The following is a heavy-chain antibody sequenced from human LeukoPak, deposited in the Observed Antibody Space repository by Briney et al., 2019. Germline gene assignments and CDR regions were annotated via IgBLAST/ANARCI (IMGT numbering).Heavy chain of an antibody. Sequence: PGGSLRLSCAASGFTFSGYWMTWVRQAPGKGLEWVAKINQDGRDKYYVDSVKGRFTISRDAKNSLFLQMNSLRAEDTAVYFCARDKGYSIFDYWGQGTLVTVSS. D-gene: IGHD6-13*01. CDR3: ARDKGYSIFDY. CDR2: INQDGRDK. CDR1: GFTFSGYW. J-gene: IGHJ4*02. V-gene: IGHV3-7*04.